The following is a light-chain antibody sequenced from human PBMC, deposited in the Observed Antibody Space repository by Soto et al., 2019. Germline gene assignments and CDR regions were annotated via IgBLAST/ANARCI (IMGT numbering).Light chain of an antibody. CDR2: GAS. CDR1: QSVSSNY. J-gene: IGKJ1*01. CDR3: QQYGSSPQT. V-gene: IGKV3-20*01. Sequence: IVLTQSHGTLSLSPGERATLSCRASQSVSSNYLAWYQQKPGQAPRLLIYGASSRATGIPDRFSGSGSGTDFTLTISRLEPEDFAVYYCQQYGSSPQTFGQGTKV.